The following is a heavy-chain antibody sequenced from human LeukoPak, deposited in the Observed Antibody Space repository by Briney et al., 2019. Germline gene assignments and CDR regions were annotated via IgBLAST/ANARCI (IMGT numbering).Heavy chain of an antibody. D-gene: IGHD2-8*01. V-gene: IGHV3-7*01. Sequence: GGSLRLSCAASGFTFSSYWMSWVRQAPGKGLEWVANIKQDGSEKYYVDSVKGRFTISRDNAKNSLYLQMNSLRAEDTAVYYCARERVGVVLMVYATRALDYWGQGTLVTVSS. CDR3: ARERVGVVLMVYATRALDY. CDR1: GFTFSSYW. CDR2: IKQDGSEK. J-gene: IGHJ4*02.